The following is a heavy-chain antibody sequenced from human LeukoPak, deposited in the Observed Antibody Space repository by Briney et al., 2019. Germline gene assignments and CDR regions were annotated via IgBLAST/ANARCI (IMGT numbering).Heavy chain of an antibody. CDR2: IYTSGST. CDR3: ARERPYYYDSSGYYDY. Sequence: SETLSLTCTVSGGSISSYYWSWIRQPAGKGLEWIGRIYTSGSTNYNPSLKSRVTMSVDTSKNQFSLKLSSVTAADTAVYYCARERPYYYDSSGYYDYWXQGTLVTVSS. D-gene: IGHD3-22*01. J-gene: IGHJ4*02. V-gene: IGHV4-4*07. CDR1: GGSISSYY.